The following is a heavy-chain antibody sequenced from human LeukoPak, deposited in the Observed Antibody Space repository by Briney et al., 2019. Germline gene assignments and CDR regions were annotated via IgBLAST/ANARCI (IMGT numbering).Heavy chain of an antibody. D-gene: IGHD5-18*01. CDR3: AGRPDTAMVPIFDY. J-gene: IGHJ4*02. CDR2: INPNSGGT. V-gene: IGHV1-2*02. CDR1: GYTFTGYY. Sequence: ASVKVSCKASGYTFTGYYMHWVRQAPGQRLEWMGWINPNSGGTNYAQKFQGRVTMTGDTSTSTAYMELSRLTSDDTGIYYCAGRPDTAMVPIFDYWGQGTLVTVSS.